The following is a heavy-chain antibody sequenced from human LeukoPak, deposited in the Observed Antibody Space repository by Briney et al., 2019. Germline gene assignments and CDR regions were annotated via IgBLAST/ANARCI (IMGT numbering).Heavy chain of an antibody. Sequence: GGSLRLSCAASGFTFSSYVMSWVRQAPGKGLEWVSHINGNSITRYYADSVKGRFTISRDNVKNSLYLQMNSLRDEDTAVYYCARYFGDPQGMDVWGQGTTVTVSS. V-gene: IGHV3-48*02. D-gene: IGHD3-10*01. CDR2: INGNSITR. J-gene: IGHJ6*02. CDR3: ARYFGDPQGMDV. CDR1: GFTFSSYV.